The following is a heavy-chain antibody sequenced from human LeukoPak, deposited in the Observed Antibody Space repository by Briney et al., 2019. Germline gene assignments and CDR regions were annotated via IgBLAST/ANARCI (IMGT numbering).Heavy chain of an antibody. CDR3: ARSEDIAVAGTVDY. CDR2: ISYYGSNK. J-gene: IGHJ4*02. CDR1: GFTFSSYA. D-gene: IGHD6-19*01. Sequence: GGSLRLSCAASGFTFSSYAMHWVRQAPGKGLEWVAVISYYGSNKYYADSVKGRFTITRDNSKHTLYLKMNTLRAEDTAVYYCARSEDIAVAGTVDYWGQGTLVTVSS. V-gene: IGHV3-30-3*01.